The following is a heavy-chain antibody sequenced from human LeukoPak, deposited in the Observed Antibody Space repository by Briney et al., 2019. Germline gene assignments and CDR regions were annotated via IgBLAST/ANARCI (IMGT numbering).Heavy chain of an antibody. CDR2: INPSGGST. J-gene: IGHJ4*02. V-gene: IGHV1-46*01. CDR1: GYTFTSYY. CDR3: ARPPGGYGSIF. Sequence: ASVKVSRKASGYTFTSYYMHWVRQAPGQGLEWMGIINPSGGSTSYAQKFQGRVTMTRNTSTSTAYMELSSPRSEDTAVYYCARPPGGYGSIFWGQGTLVTVSS. D-gene: IGHD3-10*01.